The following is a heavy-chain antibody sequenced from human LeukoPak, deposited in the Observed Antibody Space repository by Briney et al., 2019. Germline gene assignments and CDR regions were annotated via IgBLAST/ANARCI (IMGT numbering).Heavy chain of an antibody. D-gene: IGHD2/OR15-2a*01. V-gene: IGHV4-59*01. CDR1: GGSISSYY. CDR2: IYYSGST. CDR3: ARVKGRNPFPDY. J-gene: IGHJ4*02. Sequence: SETLSLTCTVSGGSISSYYWSWIRQPPGKGLEWIGYIYYSGSTNYNPSLKSRVTISVDTSKNQFSLKLSSVTAADTAVYFCARVKGRNPFPDYWGQGTLVTVSS.